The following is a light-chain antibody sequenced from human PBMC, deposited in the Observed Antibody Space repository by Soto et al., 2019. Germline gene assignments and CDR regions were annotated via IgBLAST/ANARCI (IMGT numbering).Light chain of an antibody. CDR2: CAS. J-gene: IGKJ4*02. Sequence: TQSAAGLSVAPGDRVTFSCRASQRMXRKFGWYQHKPGQAPRFLTACASSRASGSPDRLSGGGSATAFTLTISRLEPEDSAVYYWQQFASDPLTFGGGTKVDI. CDR1: QRMXRK. V-gene: IGKV3-20*01. CDR3: QQFASDPLT.